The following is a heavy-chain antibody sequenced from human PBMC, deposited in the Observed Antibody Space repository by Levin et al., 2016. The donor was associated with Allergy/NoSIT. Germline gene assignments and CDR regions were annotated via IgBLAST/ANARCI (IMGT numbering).Heavy chain of an antibody. CDR1: GYTFTSYG. Sequence: ASVKVSCKASGYTFTSYGISWVRQAPGQGLEWMGWISAYNGNTNYAQKLQGRVTMTTDTSTSTAYMELRSLRSDDTAVYYCAREDRGSGSYYNKVVVRLDPWGQGTLVTVSS. J-gene: IGHJ5*02. V-gene: IGHV1-18*01. D-gene: IGHD3-10*01. CDR2: ISAYNGNT. CDR3: AREDRGSGSYYNKVVVRLDP.